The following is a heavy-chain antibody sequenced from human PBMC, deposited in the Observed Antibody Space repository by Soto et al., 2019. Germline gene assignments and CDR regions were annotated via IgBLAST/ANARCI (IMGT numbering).Heavy chain of an antibody. J-gene: IGHJ5*02. CDR3: ARGRFRRTWFDP. CDR2: MNPDSGNT. Sequence: QVQLVQSGAEVKKPGASVKVSCKASGYTFTNYDIHWVRQATGQGLEWMGWMNPDSGNTGQSKQFQGRVTMTRDTSISTAYMEMNSLRSEETAVYYCARGRFRRTWFDPWGQGTLVTVSS. D-gene: IGHD3-16*01. V-gene: IGHV1-8*01. CDR1: GYTFTNYD.